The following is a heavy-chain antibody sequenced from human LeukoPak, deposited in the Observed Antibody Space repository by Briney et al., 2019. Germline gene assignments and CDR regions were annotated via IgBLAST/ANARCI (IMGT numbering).Heavy chain of an antibody. Sequence: ASVKVSCKTSGYTFTTYAIHWVRQAPGQRLEWMGLINADDGNTRYSQRFQGRVTITRDTSANTAYVELSSLRFEDTAVYYCARGIVVQPPANWFNPWGQGTPVTVSS. D-gene: IGHD2-2*01. CDR2: INADDGNT. J-gene: IGHJ5*02. V-gene: IGHV1-3*01. CDR1: GYTFTTYA. CDR3: ARGIVVQPPANWFNP.